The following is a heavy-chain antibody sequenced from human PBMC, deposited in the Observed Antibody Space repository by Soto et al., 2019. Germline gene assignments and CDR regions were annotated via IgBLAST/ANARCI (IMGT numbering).Heavy chain of an antibody. CDR1: GFTFGDYA. J-gene: IGHJ6*02. CDR2: IRSKAYGGTT. V-gene: IGHV3-49*04. Sequence: PGGSLRLSCTASGFTFGDYAMSWVRQAPGKGLEWVGFIRSKAYGGTTEYAASVKGRFTISRDDSKSIAYLQMNSLKTEDTAVYYCTRVSSHDFWSGYYPLYYGMDVWGQGTTVTVPS. D-gene: IGHD3-3*01. CDR3: TRVSSHDFWSGYYPLYYGMDV.